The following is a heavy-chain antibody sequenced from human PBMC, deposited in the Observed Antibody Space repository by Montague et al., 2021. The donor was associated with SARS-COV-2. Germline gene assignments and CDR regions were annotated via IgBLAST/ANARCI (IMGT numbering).Heavy chain of an antibody. J-gene: IGHJ5*02. Sequence: SETLSLTCAVSGGSFSGYHWSWIRRHPARGLEWIGEVNHSGSTNNNPSLKSRVTISADTSKNQFSLRVNSVTAADTAGYYCAGGLDDVSIIGIVLAGACNWFDPWGQGTLVTVSS. CDR3: AGGLDDVSIIGIVLAGACNWFDP. D-gene: IGHD3-10*01. CDR2: VNHSGST. V-gene: IGHV4-34*01. CDR1: GGSFSGYH.